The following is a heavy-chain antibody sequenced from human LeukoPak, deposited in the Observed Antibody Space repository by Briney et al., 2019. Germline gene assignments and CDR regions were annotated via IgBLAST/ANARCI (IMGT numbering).Heavy chain of an antibody. D-gene: IGHD2-2*01. CDR1: GYTLTELS. J-gene: IGHJ5*02. CDR3: ARDQMGRYCSSTSCWFDP. CDR2: INPNSGGT. Sequence: ASVKVSCKVSGYTLTELSMHWVRQAPGKGLEWMGWINPNSGGTNYAQKFQGRVTMTRDTSISTAYMELSRLRSDDTAVYYCARDQMGRYCSSTSCWFDPWGQGTLVTVSS. V-gene: IGHV1-2*02.